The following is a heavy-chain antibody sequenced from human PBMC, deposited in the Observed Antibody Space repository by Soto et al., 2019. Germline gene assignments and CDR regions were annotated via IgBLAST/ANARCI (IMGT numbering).Heavy chain of an antibody. D-gene: IGHD1-7*01. CDR3: ASRDPGTSVDY. V-gene: IGHV4-4*02. Sequence: SETLSLTCAVSGGSFTSNNWWTWVHQPPGQGLEWIGEIYRTGSTNYNPSLKSRVTISLDKSENQFSLKVTSLTAADTAVYYCASRDPGTSVDYWGQGTLVTVSS. CDR2: IYRTGST. J-gene: IGHJ4*02. CDR1: GGSFTSNNW.